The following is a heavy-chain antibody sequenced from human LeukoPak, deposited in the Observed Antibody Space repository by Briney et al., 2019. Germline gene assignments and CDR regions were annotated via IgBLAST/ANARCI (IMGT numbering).Heavy chain of an antibody. D-gene: IGHD2-21*02. V-gene: IGHV3-30*02. CDR2: IRYDGSNK. Sequence: GGSLRLSCAASGFTFSSYGVHWVRQAPGKGLEGVAFIRYDGSNKYYADSVKGRFTISRDNSKNTLYLQMNSLRAEDTAVYYCAKVVVVTATNYYFDYWGQGTLVTVSS. J-gene: IGHJ4*02. CDR1: GFTFSSYG. CDR3: AKVVVVTATNYYFDY.